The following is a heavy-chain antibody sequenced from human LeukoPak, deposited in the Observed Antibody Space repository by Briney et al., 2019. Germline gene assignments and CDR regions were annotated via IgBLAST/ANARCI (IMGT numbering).Heavy chain of an antibody. V-gene: IGHV3-53*01. CDR3: ARTRVDTTTFDYFDY. CDR2: IYSGGST. Sequence: GGSLRLSCVVSGFTTSTNFMSWVRQAPGERLEWVSVIYSGGSTYYADSVKGRFTISRDNSKNTLYLQMNRLRAEDTAVYYCARTRVDTTTFDYFDYWGQGTLVTVSS. CDR1: GFTTSTNF. D-gene: IGHD4-11*01. J-gene: IGHJ4*02.